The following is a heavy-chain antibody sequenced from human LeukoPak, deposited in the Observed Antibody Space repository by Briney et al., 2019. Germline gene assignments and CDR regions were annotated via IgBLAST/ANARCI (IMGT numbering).Heavy chain of an antibody. CDR2: IYYSGST. J-gene: IGHJ4*02. CDR3: ASLKAYSSGYGVDVFWRVYYFDY. D-gene: IGHD3-22*01. Sequence: KPSETLSLTCTVSGGSISSYYWSWIRQPPGKGLEWIGYIYYSGSTNYNPSLKSRVTISVDTSKNQFSLKLSSVTAADTAVYYCASLKAYSSGYGVDVFWRVYYFDYWGQGTLVTVSS. V-gene: IGHV4-59*12. CDR1: GGSISSYY.